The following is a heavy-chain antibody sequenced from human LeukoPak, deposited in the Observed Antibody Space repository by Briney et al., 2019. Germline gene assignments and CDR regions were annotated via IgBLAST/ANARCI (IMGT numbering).Heavy chain of an antibody. J-gene: IGHJ5*01. CDR2: IKPDGSEK. V-gene: IGHV3-7*01. Sequence: PGGSLRLSCVASGFAFNTFWMSWVRQAPGKGPEWVANIKPDGSEKSYVGSVKGRFTISRDNAKNSLYLEMNSLRAEDTALYHCARGGSWFASWGQGTLVTVSS. CDR3: ARGGSWFAS. D-gene: IGHD3-10*01. CDR1: GFAFNTFW.